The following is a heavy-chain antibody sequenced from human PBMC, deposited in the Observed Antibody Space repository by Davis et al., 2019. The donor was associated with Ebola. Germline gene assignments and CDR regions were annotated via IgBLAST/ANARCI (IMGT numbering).Heavy chain of an antibody. V-gene: IGHV4-4*08. Sequence: SETLSLTCTVSGGSISSYYWSWIRQPPGRGLEWIGYIYASGSSNYNPSLKSRVTMSVDTSKNQVSLKLSSVTAADTAVYYCARRYSSSEYFFHFWGQGTLVTVSS. CDR3: ARRYSSSEYFFHF. CDR1: GGSISSYY. J-gene: IGHJ4*02. CDR2: IYASGSS. D-gene: IGHD6-6*01.